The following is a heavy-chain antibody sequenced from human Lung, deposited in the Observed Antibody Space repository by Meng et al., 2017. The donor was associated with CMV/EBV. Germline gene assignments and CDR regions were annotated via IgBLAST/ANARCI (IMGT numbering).Heavy chain of an antibody. V-gene: IGHV6-1*01. J-gene: IGHJ6*02. CDR1: GDSVSSNSAA. CDR2: TYYRSKWYD. Sequence: LRLSXAISGDSVSSNSAAWNWIRQSPSRGLEWLGRTYYRSKWYDDYAMAVKSRITINPDTSKNQFSLQLNSVTPEDTGAYYCARDYYESGAYYYTEEYYHGLDVWGQGTTVTVSS. D-gene: IGHD3-22*01. CDR3: ARDYYESGAYYYTEEYYHGLDV.